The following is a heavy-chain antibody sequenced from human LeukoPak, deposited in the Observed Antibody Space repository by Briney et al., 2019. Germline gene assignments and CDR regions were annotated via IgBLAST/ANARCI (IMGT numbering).Heavy chain of an antibody. J-gene: IGHJ4*02. CDR3: ARGATHRGIWSGYYFDY. CDR2: INPSGGNT. Sequence: ASVKVSCKASGYTFTSYYMHWVRQAPGQGLEWMGIINPSGGNTSYAQKFQGRVTMTRDTSTSTAYMELSSLRSEDTAVYYCARGATHRGIWSGYYFDYWGQGALVTVSS. D-gene: IGHD3-3*01. CDR1: GYTFTSYY. V-gene: IGHV1-46*01.